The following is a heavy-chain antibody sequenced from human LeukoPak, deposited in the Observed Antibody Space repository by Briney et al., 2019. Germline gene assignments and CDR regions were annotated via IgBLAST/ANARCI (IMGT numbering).Heavy chain of an antibody. V-gene: IGHV3-23*01. J-gene: IGHJ4*03. CDR3: ARDRHGFFDY. Sequence: PGESLRLSCAASDFTFSSYAMSWVRQAPGKGLEWVSAISGSGDNTYYADSVKGRFTISRDNYKNTLYLQMNSERAEDTAVYYCARDRHGFFDYWGQGTLVTVSS. CDR1: DFTFSSYA. CDR2: ISGSGDNT.